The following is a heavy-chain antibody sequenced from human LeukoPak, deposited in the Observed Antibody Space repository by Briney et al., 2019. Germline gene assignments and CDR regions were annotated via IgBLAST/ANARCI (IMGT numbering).Heavy chain of an antibody. V-gene: IGHV4-31*03. CDR2: IHYSGTI. CDR3: ARYSGNWRWCDP. Sequence: SETLSLTCTVSGDSITNGDSYWSWIRQYPGEGLEWIGYIHYSGTISYNPSLESRLTMSVDTSKSQFSLMLSSVTAADTAVYYCARYSGNWRWCDPWGQGTLVTVSS. J-gene: IGHJ5*02. D-gene: IGHD6-13*01. CDR1: GDSITNGDSY.